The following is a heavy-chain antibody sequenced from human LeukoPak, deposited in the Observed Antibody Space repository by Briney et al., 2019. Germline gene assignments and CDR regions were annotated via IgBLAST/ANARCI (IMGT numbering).Heavy chain of an antibody. J-gene: IGHJ6*03. CDR2: IYHSGST. V-gene: IGHV4-4*02. Sequence: PSGTLSLTCAVSGGSISSSNWWSWVRQPPGKGLEWIGEIYHSGSTNYNPSLKSRVTISVDKSKNQFSLKLSSVTAADTAVYYCARHYPYYDFWSGSLVGMDVWGKGTTVTVSS. CDR3: ARHYPYYDFWSGSLVGMDV. D-gene: IGHD3-3*01. CDR1: GGSISSSNW.